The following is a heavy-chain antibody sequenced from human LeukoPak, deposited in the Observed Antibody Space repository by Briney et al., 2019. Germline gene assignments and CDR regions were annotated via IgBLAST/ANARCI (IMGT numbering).Heavy chain of an antibody. CDR3: ARRGSGSYYTYYYYYYMDV. V-gene: IGHV4-34*01. D-gene: IGHD3-10*01. CDR2: INHSGST. J-gene: IGHJ6*03. CDR1: GGSFSGYY. Sequence: PSETLSLTCAVYGGSFSGYYWSWIRQPPGKGLEWIGEINHSGSTNYNPSLKSRVTISVDTSKNQFSLKLSSVTAADTAVYYCARRGSGSYYTYYYYYYMDVWGKGTTVTISS.